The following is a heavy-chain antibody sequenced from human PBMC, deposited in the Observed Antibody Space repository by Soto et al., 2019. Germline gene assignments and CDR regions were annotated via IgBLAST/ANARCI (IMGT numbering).Heavy chain of an antibody. V-gene: IGHV3-23*01. J-gene: IGHJ4*02. CDR3: AKGVTYYDFWSGYFEY. CDR2: ISGSGGST. CDR1: GFTLDSYA. Sequence: GGSLRLSCAASGFTLDSYAMNWVRQAPGKGLEWVSAISGSGGSTYYAGSVKGRFTISRDISKNTLYLQMNSLRAEDTAVYYCAKGVTYYDFWSGYFEYRGRGTLVTVSS. D-gene: IGHD3-3*01.